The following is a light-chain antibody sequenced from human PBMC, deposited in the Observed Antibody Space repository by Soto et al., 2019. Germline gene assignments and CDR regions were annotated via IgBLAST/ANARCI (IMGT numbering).Light chain of an antibody. CDR3: QQFGSASWT. CDR1: QSVTNSQ. CDR2: DAS. J-gene: IGKJ1*01. Sequence: EIVLTQSPGTLSLSPGEKATLSCRASQSVTNSQLAWYQQKPGQAPRLLIYDASSRATGIPDRFTGSGSGTDFTLTISRLEPEDFAVYYCQQFGSASWTFGQGTKVEIK. V-gene: IGKV3-20*01.